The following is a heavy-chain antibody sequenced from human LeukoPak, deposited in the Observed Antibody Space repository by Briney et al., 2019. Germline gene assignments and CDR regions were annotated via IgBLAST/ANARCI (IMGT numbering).Heavy chain of an antibody. CDR2: ISSSGSTI. Sequence: PGGSLRLSCAASGFTFSNAWMSWVRQAPGRGLEWVSYISSSGSTIYYADSVKGRFTISRDNAKNSLYLQMNSLRAEDTAVYYCARDRGGSGSYYINAFDIWGQGTMVTVSS. CDR3: ARDRGGSGSYYINAFDI. V-gene: IGHV3-11*04. J-gene: IGHJ3*02. CDR1: GFTFSNAW. D-gene: IGHD1-26*01.